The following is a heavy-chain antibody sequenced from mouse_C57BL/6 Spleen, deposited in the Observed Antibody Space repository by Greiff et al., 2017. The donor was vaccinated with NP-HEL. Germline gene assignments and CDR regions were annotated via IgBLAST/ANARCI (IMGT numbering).Heavy chain of an antibody. J-gene: IGHJ4*01. CDR3: ATMVTTRGYAMDY. V-gene: IGHV1-4*01. CDR1: GYTFTSYT. CDR2: INPSSGYT. Sequence: VQLQQSGAELARPGASVKMSCKASGYTFTSYTMHWVKQRPGQGLEWIGYINPSSGYTKYNQKFKDKATLTADKSSSTAYMQLSSLTSEDSAVYYCATMVTTRGYAMDYWGKGTSVTVSS. D-gene: IGHD2-2*01.